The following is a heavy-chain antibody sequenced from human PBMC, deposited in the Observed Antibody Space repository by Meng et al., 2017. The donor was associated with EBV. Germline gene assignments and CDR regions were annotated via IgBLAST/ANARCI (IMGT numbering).Heavy chain of an antibody. Sequence: RRVQSGAGVKKPGASVKVSCKASGYTFTSYGISWVRQAPGQGLEWMGWISAYNGNTNYAQKLQGRVTMTTDTSTSTAYMELRSLRSDDTAVYYCARVRTFGGVIPPDYWGQGTLVTVSS. CDR3: ARVRTFGGVIPPDY. J-gene: IGHJ4*02. CDR2: ISAYNGNT. V-gene: IGHV1-18*01. CDR1: GYTFTSYG. D-gene: IGHD3-16*02.